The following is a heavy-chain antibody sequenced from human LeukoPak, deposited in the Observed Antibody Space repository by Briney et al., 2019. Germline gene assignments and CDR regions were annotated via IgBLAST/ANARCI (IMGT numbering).Heavy chain of an antibody. CDR3: AELGITMIGGV. CDR1: GFTFSSYA. D-gene: IGHD3-10*02. J-gene: IGHJ6*04. CDR2: ISTSGGST. V-gene: IGHV3-23*01. Sequence: GGSLRLSCAASGFTFSSYAMSWVRQAPGKGLEWVSTISTSGGSTYYADSVKGRFTISRDNSKNSLYLQMNSLRAEDTAVYYCAELGITMIGGVWGKGTTVTISS.